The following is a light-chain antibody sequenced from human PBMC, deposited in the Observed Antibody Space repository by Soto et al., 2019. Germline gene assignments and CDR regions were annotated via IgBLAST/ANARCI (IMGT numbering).Light chain of an antibody. CDR1: QTVYISL. CDR3: QQFGSGPNR. CDR2: GAS. J-gene: IGKJ5*01. V-gene: IGKV3-20*01. Sequence: ETLLTQSPVTLSLSPGERATLSCMAAQTVYISLLAWYQQKPGQAPRLLIYGASSRATGIPDRFSGSGSGKDFKRAICRVEVEECAVDQCQQFGSGPNRFGEGTRLDIK.